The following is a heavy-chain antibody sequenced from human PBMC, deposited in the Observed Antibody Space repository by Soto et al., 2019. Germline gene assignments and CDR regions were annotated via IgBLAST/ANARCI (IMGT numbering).Heavy chain of an antibody. CDR1: GFTFSSYG. D-gene: IGHD1-26*01. CDR3: AKNQGGAPYDTIDY. J-gene: IGHJ4*02. Sequence: GGSLRLSCAASGFTFSSYGMHWVRQAPGKGLEWVAVISYDGSNKYYADSVKGRFTISRDNSKNTLYLQMNSLRAEDTAVYYCAKNQGGAPYDTIDYWGQGTLVTVSS. CDR2: ISYDGSNK. V-gene: IGHV3-30*18.